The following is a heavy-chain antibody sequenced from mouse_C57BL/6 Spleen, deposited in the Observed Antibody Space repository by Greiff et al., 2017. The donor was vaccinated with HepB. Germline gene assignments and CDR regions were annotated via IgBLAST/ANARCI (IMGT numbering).Heavy chain of an antibody. J-gene: IGHJ4*01. CDR2: IYPRSGNT. CDR3: ARGSSWPYYAMDY. CDR1: GYTFTSYG. V-gene: IGHV1-81*01. Sequence: VKLVESGAELARPGASVKLSCKASGYTFTSYGISWVKQRTGQGLEWIGEIYPRSGNTYYNEKFKGKATLTADKSSSTAYMELRSLTSEDSAVYFCARGSSWPYYAMDYWGQGTSVTVSS.